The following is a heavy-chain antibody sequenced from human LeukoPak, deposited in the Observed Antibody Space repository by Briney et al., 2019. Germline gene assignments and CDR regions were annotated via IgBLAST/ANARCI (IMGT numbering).Heavy chain of an antibody. V-gene: IGHV1-46*01. CDR1: GYTFTSYY. J-gene: IGHJ3*02. Sequence: ASVKVSCKASGYTFTSYYMHWVRQAPGQGLEWMGIINPSGGSTSYAQKFQVRVTMTRDTSTSTVYMELSSLRSEDTAVYYCARAVYGDKGGGAFDIWGQGTMVTVSS. CDR3: ARAVYGDKGGGAFDI. CDR2: INPSGGST. D-gene: IGHD4-23*01.